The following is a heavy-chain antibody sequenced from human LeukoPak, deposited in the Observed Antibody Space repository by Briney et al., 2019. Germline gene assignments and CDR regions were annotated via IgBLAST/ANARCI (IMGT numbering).Heavy chain of an antibody. CDR1: GFTFNSYS. CDR2: VSSTSSTI. D-gene: IGHD1-14*01. Sequence: GGSLRLSCAASGFTFNSYSMNWVRQAPGKGLEWIAYVSSTSSTIYYADSVKGRFTISRDNAKNSLYLQMNSLRAEDTAVYYCARDSPPEGMDVWGQGTTVTVSS. J-gene: IGHJ6*02. V-gene: IGHV3-48*01. CDR3: ARDSPPEGMDV.